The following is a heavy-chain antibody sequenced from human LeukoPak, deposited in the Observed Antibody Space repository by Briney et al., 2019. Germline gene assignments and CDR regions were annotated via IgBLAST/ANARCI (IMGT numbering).Heavy chain of an antibody. CDR2: INPHSGGT. D-gene: IGHD2-15*01. V-gene: IGHV1-2*02. CDR1: GYTFTGYY. CDR3: ARAAGHCIGGSCDSGDYYGMDV. Sequence: ASVKVSCKASGYTFTGYYMHWVRQAPGQGFEWMGWINPHSGGTNYAQQSQGRFTMTRDTSISTAYMELSRLRSDDTAVDYCARAAGHCIGGSCDSGDYYGMDVWGQGTTVTVSS. J-gene: IGHJ6*02.